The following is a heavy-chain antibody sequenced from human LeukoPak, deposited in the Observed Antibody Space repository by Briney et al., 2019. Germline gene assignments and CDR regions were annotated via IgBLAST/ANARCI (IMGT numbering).Heavy chain of an antibody. CDR3: ASEVVAAGTDY. D-gene: IGHD6-13*01. Sequence: SETLPLTCSVSVGSISSTNYYWAWIRQPPGRWLEWIGSIYYSGSTYYNPSLKGRVIISVDTSKNQFSLTVSSVTAADRAVYYCASEVVAAGTDYWGQGTLVTVSS. J-gene: IGHJ4*02. CDR1: VGSISSTNYY. CDR2: IYYSGST. V-gene: IGHV4-39*01.